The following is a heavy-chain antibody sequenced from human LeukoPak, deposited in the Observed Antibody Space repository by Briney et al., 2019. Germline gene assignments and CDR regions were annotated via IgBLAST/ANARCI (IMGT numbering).Heavy chain of an antibody. CDR3: ARDRGLRGLYDILTGYPQFDWYFDL. CDR2: IYYSGST. CDR1: GGSISSYY. Sequence: PSETLSLTCTVSGGSISSYYWSWIRQPPGKGLEWIGYIYYSGSTNYNPSLKSRVTISVDTSKNQFSLKLSSVTAADTAVYYCARDRGLRGLYDILTGYPQFDWYFDLWGRGTLVTVSS. D-gene: IGHD3-9*01. V-gene: IGHV4-59*01. J-gene: IGHJ2*01.